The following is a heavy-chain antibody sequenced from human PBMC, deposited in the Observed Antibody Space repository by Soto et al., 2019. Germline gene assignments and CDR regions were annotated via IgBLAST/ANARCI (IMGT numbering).Heavy chain of an antibody. CDR2: INHSGST. D-gene: IGHD3-9*01. J-gene: IGHJ6*02. CDR1: GGSFSGYY. V-gene: IGHV4-34*01. CDR3: ARDRHILTGYYKVYYYGMDV. Sequence: SETLSLTCAVYGGSFSGYYWSWIRQPPGKGLEWIGEINHSGSTNYNPSLKSRVTISVDTSKNQFSLKLSSVTAADTAVYYCARDRHILTGYYKVYYYGMDVWGQGTTVTVSS.